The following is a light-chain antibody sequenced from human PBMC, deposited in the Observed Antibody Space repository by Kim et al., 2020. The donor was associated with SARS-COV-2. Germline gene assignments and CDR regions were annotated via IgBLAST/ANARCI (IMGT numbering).Light chain of an antibody. CDR2: SAS. CDR3: QQYKDYPLT. Sequence: ASVRDRVTITCRTGHDISQYRAWFQQTPGKAPKPLIYSASKLHSGVPSNVSGSGSGTDFTLTISGLQPEHYATYYCQQYKDYPLTFGGGTKVDIK. CDR1: HDISQY. J-gene: IGKJ4*01. V-gene: IGKV1-16*02.